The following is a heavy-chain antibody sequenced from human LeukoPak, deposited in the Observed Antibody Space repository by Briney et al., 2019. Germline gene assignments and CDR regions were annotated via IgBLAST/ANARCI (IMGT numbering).Heavy chain of an antibody. CDR2: FDPEDGET. CDR1: GYTLTELS. J-gene: IGHJ6*02. V-gene: IGHV1-24*01. D-gene: IGHD2-15*01. CDR3: ATDVPRGGYCSGGSCYSPQGYYYGMDV. Sequence: ASVKVSCKVSGYTLTELSMHWVRQAPGKGLEWMGGFDPEDGETIYAQKFQGRVTMTEDTSTDTAYMELSSLRSEDTAVYYCATDVPRGGYCSGGSCYSPQGYYYGMDVWGQGTTVTVSS.